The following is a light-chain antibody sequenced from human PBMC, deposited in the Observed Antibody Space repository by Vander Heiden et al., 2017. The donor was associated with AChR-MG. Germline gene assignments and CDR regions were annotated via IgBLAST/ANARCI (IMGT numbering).Light chain of an antibody. CDR3: QQYDDYSRT. Sequence: LQMTQSPSTLSASVGDRVTITCRASQSISTWLAWYQQKPGKAPKLLIHKASTLESGVPSRFSGSGSGTEFTLIISSLQPGDFATYYCQQYDDYSRTFGQGTKVEI. V-gene: IGKV1-5*03. CDR2: KAS. CDR1: QSISTW. J-gene: IGKJ1*01.